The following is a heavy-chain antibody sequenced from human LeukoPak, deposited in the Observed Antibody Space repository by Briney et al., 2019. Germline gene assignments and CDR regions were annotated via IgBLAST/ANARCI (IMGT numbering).Heavy chain of an antibody. CDR2: IYYSGST. J-gene: IGHJ6*02. V-gene: IGHV4-30-4*01. CDR3: ARDPLIAARLMAPRYGMDV. D-gene: IGHD6-6*01. CDR1: GGSISSGDYY. Sequence: SETLSLTCTVSGGSISSGDYYWSWIRQPPGKGLEWIGYIYYSGSTYYNPSLKSRVTISVDTSKNQFSLKLSSVTAADTAVYYCARDPLIAARLMAPRYGMDVWGQGTTVTASS.